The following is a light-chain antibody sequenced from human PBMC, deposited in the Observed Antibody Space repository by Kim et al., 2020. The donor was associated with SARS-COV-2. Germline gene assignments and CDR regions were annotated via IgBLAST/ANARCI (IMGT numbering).Light chain of an antibody. CDR3: CSYAGSRTLI. V-gene: IGLV2-23*02. J-gene: IGLJ2*01. CDR2: DVT. Sequence: QSALTQPASVSGSPGQSITISCTGTSGDVGAYTIVSWYQQRPGTTPKLMIYDVTKRPSGVSGRFSGSKSGNTASLTISGLHAEDEADYYCCSYAGSRTLIFGGGTQLTVL. CDR1: SGDVGAYTI.